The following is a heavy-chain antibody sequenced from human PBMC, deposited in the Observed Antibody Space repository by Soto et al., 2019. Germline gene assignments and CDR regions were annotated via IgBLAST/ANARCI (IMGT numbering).Heavy chain of an antibody. V-gene: IGHV3-21*01. Sequence: GGSLRLSCAASGFTFSSYSMNWVRQAPGKGLEWLSSISSSSSYIYYADSVKGRFTISRDNAKNSLYLQMNSLPAEDTAVYYCPRGRCSGGSSCSVRSPFGLSGRVTLLAASS. CDR3: PRGRCSGGSSCSVRSPFGL. D-gene: IGHD2-15*01. CDR1: GFTFSSYS. J-gene: IGHJ2*01. CDR2: ISSSSSYI.